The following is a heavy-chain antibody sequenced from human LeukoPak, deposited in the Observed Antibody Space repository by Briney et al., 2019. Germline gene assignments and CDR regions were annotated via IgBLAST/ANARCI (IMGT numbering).Heavy chain of an antibody. J-gene: IGHJ4*02. CDR1: GFTFSSYS. CDR3: ARARDGYNPLFDY. Sequence: GGSLRLSCAASGFTFSSYSMNWVRQAPGKGLEWVSSISSSSSYIYYADSVKGRFTISRDNAKNSLYLQMNSLRAEDTAVYYCARARDGYNPLFDYWGQGTLVTVSS. V-gene: IGHV3-21*01. CDR2: ISSSSSYI. D-gene: IGHD5-24*01.